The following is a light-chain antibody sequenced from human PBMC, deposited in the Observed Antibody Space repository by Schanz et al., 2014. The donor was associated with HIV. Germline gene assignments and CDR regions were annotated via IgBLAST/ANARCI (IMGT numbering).Light chain of an antibody. Sequence: QSVLTQPPSVSGAPGQRVTISCTGGSSNLGTNFQVHWYQQLPGTAHKLLIYNNNIRPSGVPDRFSGSKSGTSASLAITGLQPEDEADYFCQSYDKSLSVVIFGGGTKLTVL. J-gene: IGLJ2*01. CDR1: SSNLGTNFQ. CDR2: NNN. CDR3: QSYDKSLSVVI. V-gene: IGLV1-40*01.